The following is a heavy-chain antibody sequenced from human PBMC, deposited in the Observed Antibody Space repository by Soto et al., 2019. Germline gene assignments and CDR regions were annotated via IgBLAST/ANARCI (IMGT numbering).Heavy chain of an antibody. CDR3: GRDEQSGLDY. Sequence: QVQLVESGGGVVQPGRSLRLSCAASGFSFRSYAIHWVRQAPGKGLEWVAVISYDGSNKNYADSVKGRFTVSRDNSKNTLYLQMNSLRTEDTAVYYCGRDEQSGLDYWGQGTLLTVSS. V-gene: IGHV3-30-3*01. D-gene: IGHD3-3*01. CDR2: ISYDGSNK. J-gene: IGHJ4*02. CDR1: GFSFRSYA.